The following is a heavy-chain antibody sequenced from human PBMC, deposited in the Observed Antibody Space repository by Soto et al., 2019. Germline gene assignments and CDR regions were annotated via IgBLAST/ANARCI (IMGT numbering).Heavy chain of an antibody. Sequence: EGQLVESGGRLVEPGGSLRLSCAASGFNFNVAWMNWVRQAPGKGLEWLGRIKSKGGGETTEYVAFVKGRFTISRDDSKNTLYLQTNSLKSEDTAVYYCTKVLALPPYDAFDIWGQGTMVTVSS. CDR3: TKVLALPPYDAFDI. V-gene: IGHV3-15*01. CDR2: IKSKGGGETT. CDR1: GFNFNVAW. J-gene: IGHJ3*02. D-gene: IGHD3-3*02.